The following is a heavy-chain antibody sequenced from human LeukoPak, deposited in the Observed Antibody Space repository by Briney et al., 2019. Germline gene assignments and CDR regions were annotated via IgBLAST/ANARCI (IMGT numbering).Heavy chain of an antibody. Sequence: GASLKISCKGSEYTFTNYWIGCVRQTSDKGLELVAFIYPRDSDTRYNPSFQGQVTISADKSTNTAYLQWSSLQASDTAMYYCARSTSAYYSADYWGQGTLVTVSS. V-gene: IGHV5-51*01. D-gene: IGHD3-22*01. CDR1: EYTFTNYW. CDR3: ARSTSAYYSADY. CDR2: IYPRDSDT. J-gene: IGHJ4*02.